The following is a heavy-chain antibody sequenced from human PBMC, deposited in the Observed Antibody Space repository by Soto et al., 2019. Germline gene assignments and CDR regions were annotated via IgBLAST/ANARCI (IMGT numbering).Heavy chain of an antibody. Sequence: PSETLSLTCTVSGGSITRYHWSWIRQPPGKGLEWIAYMYYSGSTNYNPSLKSRVTILVDTSKNQFSLDLSSVTAADTAVYYCARYDFSSGYFDYWGQGPPVTVS. CDR2: MYYSGST. V-gene: IGHV4-59*01. D-gene: IGHD3-3*01. J-gene: IGHJ4*02. CDR3: ARYDFSSGYFDY. CDR1: GGSITRYH.